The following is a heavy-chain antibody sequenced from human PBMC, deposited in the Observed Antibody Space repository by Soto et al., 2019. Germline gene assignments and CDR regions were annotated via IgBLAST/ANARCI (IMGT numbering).Heavy chain of an antibody. CDR2: VGGSDDDK. CDR3: AKDATSFNGVWDPLDM. V-gene: IGHV3-23*01. Sequence: EVQLLESGGGMVQPGGSLRLSCAASGFTFSDYAMSWVRQTPGKGLKWVSGVGGSDDDKHYADSVRGRFIVSRDNSKNTLYLQMNGLKSYATAIYYCAKDATSFNGVWDPLDMWGQESEVTVSS. J-gene: IGHJ3*02. CDR1: GFTFSDYA. D-gene: IGHD2-8*01.